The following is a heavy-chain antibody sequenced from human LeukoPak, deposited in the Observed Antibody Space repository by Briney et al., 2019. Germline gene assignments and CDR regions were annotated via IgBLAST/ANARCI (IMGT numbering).Heavy chain of an antibody. CDR3: ASAFSENDAFDI. V-gene: IGHV4-31*03. Sequence: SQTLSLTCTVSGGSISSGGYYWSWIRQHPGKGLEWIWYIYYSGSTYYNPSLKSRVTISVDTSKNQFSLKLSSVTAAGTAVYYCASAFSENDAFDIWGQGTMVTVSS. CDR2: IYYSGST. CDR1: GGSISSGGYY. J-gene: IGHJ3*02.